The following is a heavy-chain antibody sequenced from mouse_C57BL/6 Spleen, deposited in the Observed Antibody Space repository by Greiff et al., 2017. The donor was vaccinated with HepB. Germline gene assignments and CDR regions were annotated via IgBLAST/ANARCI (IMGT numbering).Heavy chain of an antibody. CDR3: ARTMVTTRNYAMDY. J-gene: IGHJ4*01. V-gene: IGHV5-6*01. Sequence: EVQLQQSGGDLVKPGGSLKLSCAASGFTFSSYGMSWVRQTPDKRLEWVATISSGGSYTYYPDSVKGRFTISRDNAKNTLYLQMSSLKSEDTAMYYCARTMVTTRNYAMDYWGQGTSVTVSS. D-gene: IGHD2-2*01. CDR1: GFTFSSYG. CDR2: ISSGGSYT.